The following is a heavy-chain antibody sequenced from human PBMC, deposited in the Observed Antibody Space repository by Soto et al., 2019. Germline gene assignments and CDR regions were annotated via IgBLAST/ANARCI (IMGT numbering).Heavy chain of an antibody. D-gene: IGHD3-3*01. Sequence: EVQLVQSGAEAKKPGESLKISCKGSGYTFTNYWIGWVRQMPGTGLEWMGRVYPAESDARYSPSFQGQVTTSADKSITTAYLQWSSLKASDTAMYYCTRLHLENDFWSGYADYWGQGTLVTVSS. CDR1: GYTFTNYW. CDR3: TRLHLENDFWSGYADY. V-gene: IGHV5-51*01. CDR2: VYPAESDA. J-gene: IGHJ4*02.